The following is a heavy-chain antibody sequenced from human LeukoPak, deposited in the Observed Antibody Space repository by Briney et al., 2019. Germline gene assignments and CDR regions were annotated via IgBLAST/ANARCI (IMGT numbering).Heavy chain of an antibody. V-gene: IGHV3-33*01. D-gene: IGHD3-3*01. CDR3: ARDFGSNGFDI. CDR2: IWYDGSNK. CDR1: GFTFSSYG. J-gene: IGHJ3*02. Sequence: GGSLRLSCAASGFTFSSYGMHWVRQAPGKGLEWVAVIWYDGSNKYYADSVKGRFTISRDNSKNTLYLQMNSLRAEDTAVYYCARDFGSNGFDIWGQGTMVTVSS.